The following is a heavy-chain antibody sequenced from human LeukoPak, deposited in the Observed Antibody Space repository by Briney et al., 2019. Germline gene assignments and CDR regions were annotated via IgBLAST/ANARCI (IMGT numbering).Heavy chain of an antibody. V-gene: IGHV4-59*08. CDR3: ARPGRAAYYYYYMDV. Sequence: SETLSLTCTVSGGSISSYYWSWIRQPPGKGLEWIGYVYYSGSTNYNPSLKSRVTISVDTSKNQFSLKLSSVTAADTAVYYCARPGRAAYYYYYMDVWGKGTTVTVSS. CDR1: GGSISSYY. CDR2: VYYSGST. J-gene: IGHJ6*03.